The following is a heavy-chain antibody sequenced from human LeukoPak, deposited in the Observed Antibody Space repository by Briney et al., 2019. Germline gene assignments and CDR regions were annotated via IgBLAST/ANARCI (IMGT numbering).Heavy chain of an antibody. CDR3: ARGAGLRWNYYYYYMDV. Sequence: SETLSLTCAVYGGSFSGYYWSWIRQPPGKGLEWIGEINHSGSTNYNPSLTSRVTISVDTSKNQFSLTLSSVTAADTAVYYCARGAGLRWNYYYYYMDVWGKGTTVTVSS. J-gene: IGHJ6*03. CDR2: INHSGST. D-gene: IGHD4-23*01. V-gene: IGHV4-34*01. CDR1: GGSFSGYY.